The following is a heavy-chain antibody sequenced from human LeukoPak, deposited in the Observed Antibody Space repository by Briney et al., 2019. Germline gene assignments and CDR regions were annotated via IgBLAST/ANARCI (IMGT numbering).Heavy chain of an antibody. J-gene: IGHJ5*02. CDR3: ARPRSLAAPSSWFDP. Sequence: SETLSLTCTVSGGSISTSSYYWAWIRQPPGQGLEWIGSIYYSGNTYYNSSLESRVTISVDTSDKHFSLELTSVTAADTAVYYCARPRSLAAPSSWFDPWGQGTLVIVSS. V-gene: IGHV4-39*01. D-gene: IGHD2-15*01. CDR2: IYYSGNT. CDR1: GGSISTSSYY.